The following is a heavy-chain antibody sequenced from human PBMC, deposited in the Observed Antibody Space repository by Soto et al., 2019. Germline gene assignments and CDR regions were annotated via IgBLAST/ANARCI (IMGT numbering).Heavy chain of an antibody. Sequence: SETLSLTCSVSGGSIDNYYWSWIRQSPGKGLEWIGSIYPSGSTRYNPSLQSRVTISVDTPKNQFSLNLTSVTAADTAVYYCATSHIDYYYYYYLDLWGKGTTVTVSS. CDR1: GGSIDNYY. V-gene: IGHV4-4*09. D-gene: IGHD2-21*01. J-gene: IGHJ6*03. CDR3: ATSHIDYYYYYYLDL. CDR2: IYPSGST.